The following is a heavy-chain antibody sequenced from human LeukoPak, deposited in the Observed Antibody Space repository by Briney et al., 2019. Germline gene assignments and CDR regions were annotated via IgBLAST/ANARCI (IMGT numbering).Heavy chain of an antibody. Sequence: GGSLRLSCAASGFSFRRYAMHWVRQAPGKGLEWVAVIWSDGSNKFYADSVKGRFTISRDNSQNTLYLEMNSQRVEDTAFYYCARDVSYGPDSWGQGTLVTVSS. J-gene: IGHJ4*02. CDR1: GFSFRRYA. D-gene: IGHD3-16*01. CDR2: IWSDGSNK. V-gene: IGHV3-33*01. CDR3: ARDVSYGPDS.